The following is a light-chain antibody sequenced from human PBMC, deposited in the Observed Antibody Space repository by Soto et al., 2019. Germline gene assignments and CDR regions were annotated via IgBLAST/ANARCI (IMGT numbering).Light chain of an antibody. CDR1: QSVSSN. CDR3: QQYNNWPRT. CDR2: GAS. J-gene: IGKJ1*01. Sequence: EIVMTQSPATLSVSPGERATPSRRASQSVSSNLAWYQQKPGQAPRLLIYGASTRATGIPARFSGSGSGTEFTLTISSLQSEDFAVYYCQQYNNWPRTFGQGTKVDIK. V-gene: IGKV3-15*01.